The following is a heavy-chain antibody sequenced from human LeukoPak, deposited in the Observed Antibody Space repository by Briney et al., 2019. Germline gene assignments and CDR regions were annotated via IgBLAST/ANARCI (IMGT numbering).Heavy chain of an antibody. D-gene: IGHD4-11*01. CDR1: GYTFTSYA. CDR2: TNVGNDYT. Sequence: HGASVKVSCKASGYTFTSYAMHWVRQAPGQRLEWMGWTNVGNDYTESSQKFQDRLTITSDTAATTVYMELSSLRSEDTAVYYCARDDFSTYPGLNYFDYWGQGSLVTVSS. J-gene: IGHJ4*02. CDR3: ARDDFSTYPGLNYFDY. V-gene: IGHV1-3*01.